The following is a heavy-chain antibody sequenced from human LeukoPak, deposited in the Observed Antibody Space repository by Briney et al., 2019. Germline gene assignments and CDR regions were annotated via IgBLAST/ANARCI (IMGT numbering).Heavy chain of an antibody. Sequence: PSETLSLTYTVSGGSISSYYWSWLRQPAGKGLEWIGRIYTSGSTNYNPSLKSRVTMSADTSKNQFSLKLNSVTAADTAVYYCARWTLTTNFDYWGQGTLVTVSS. CDR3: ARWTLTTNFDY. V-gene: IGHV4-4*07. D-gene: IGHD4-11*01. CDR2: IYTSGST. J-gene: IGHJ4*02. CDR1: GGSISSYY.